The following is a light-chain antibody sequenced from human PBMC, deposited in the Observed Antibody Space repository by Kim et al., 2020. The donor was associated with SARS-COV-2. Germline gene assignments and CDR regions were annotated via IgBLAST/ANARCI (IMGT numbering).Light chain of an antibody. CDR2: GKN. CDR1: SLRNYY. Sequence: ALGQPVRITCQGDSLRNYYASWYQQQPGQAPVLVLFGKNNRPSGIPDRFSGSKSGNTASLTITGAQAEGEADYYCNSRDSSGNHLVFGGGTQLTVL. CDR3: NSRDSSGNHLV. J-gene: IGLJ3*02. V-gene: IGLV3-19*01.